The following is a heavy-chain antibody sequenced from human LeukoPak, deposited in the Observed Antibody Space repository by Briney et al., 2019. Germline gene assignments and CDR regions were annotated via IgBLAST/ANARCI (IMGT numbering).Heavy chain of an antibody. V-gene: IGHV3-64*01. CDR3: ARDGLGGGPFEY. D-gene: IGHD3-16*01. CDR2: ISSNGGST. CDR1: GFTFSSYA. J-gene: IGHJ4*02. Sequence: GRSLRLSCAASGFTFSSYAMHWVRQAPGKGLEYASAISSNGGSTYYANSVKGRFTISRDNSKNTLYLQMGSLRAEDMAVYYCARDGLGGGPFEYWGQGTLVTVS.